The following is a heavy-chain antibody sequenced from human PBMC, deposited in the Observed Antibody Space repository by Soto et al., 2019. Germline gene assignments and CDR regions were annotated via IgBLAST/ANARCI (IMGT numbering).Heavy chain of an antibody. CDR2: ITDSGGDA. CDR3: ARDPDSGSYPPGGDGMDV. V-gene: IGHV3-23*01. Sequence: EVQLLESGGDLIQPGGSLRLSCVASGITFGSRAMSWVRQAPGEGLEWVSTITDSGGDAKYADSVRGRFAISRDNSKNTLYLQMNSLRAEDTAVYYCARDPDSGSYPPGGDGMDVWGQGTTVTVSS. J-gene: IGHJ6*02. D-gene: IGHD1-26*01. CDR1: GITFGSRA.